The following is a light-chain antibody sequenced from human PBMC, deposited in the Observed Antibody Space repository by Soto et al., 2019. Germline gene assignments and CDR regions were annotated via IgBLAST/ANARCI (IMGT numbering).Light chain of an antibody. V-gene: IGLV2-14*01. CDR2: EVS. CDR1: SSDVGGYNY. Sequence: QSALTQPASVSGSPGQSITISCTGTSSDVGGYNYVSGYQQHPGKASKLMIYEVSNRPSGVSNRFSGSKSGNTASLTISGLQAEDEADYYCSSYTSSSTLEVFGGGTQLTVL. CDR3: SSYTSSSTLEV. J-gene: IGLJ7*01.